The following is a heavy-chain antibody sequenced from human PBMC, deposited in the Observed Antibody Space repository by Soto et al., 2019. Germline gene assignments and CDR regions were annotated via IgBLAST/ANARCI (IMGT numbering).Heavy chain of an antibody. D-gene: IGHD1-1*01. J-gene: IGHJ4*02. V-gene: IGHV1-69*06. CDR3: ARHSTARGPFFDY. Sequence: SVNRSCKASGGTFSSYAISWVRQAPGQGLEWMGGIIPIFGTANYAQKFQGRVTITADKSTSTAYMELSSLRSEDTAVYYCARHSTARGPFFDYWGQGTLVTVSS. CDR1: GGTFSSYA. CDR2: IIPIFGTA.